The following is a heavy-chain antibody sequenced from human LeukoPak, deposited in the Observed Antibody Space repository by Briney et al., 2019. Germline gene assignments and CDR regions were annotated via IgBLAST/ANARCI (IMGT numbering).Heavy chain of an antibody. J-gene: IGHJ3*02. CDR2: INPNSGGT. V-gene: IGHV1-2*02. D-gene: IGHD4-23*01. CDR1: GYTFTGYY. CDR3: ARDRATVVTPGAFDI. Sequence: GASEKVSCKASGYTFTGYYMHWVRQAPGQGLEWMGWINPNSGGTNYAQKFQGRVTMTRDTSISTAYMELSRLRSEDTAVYYCARDRATVVTPGAFDIWGQGTMVTVSS.